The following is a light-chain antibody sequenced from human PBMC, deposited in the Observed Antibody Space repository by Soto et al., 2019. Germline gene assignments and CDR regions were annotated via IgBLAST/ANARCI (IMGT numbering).Light chain of an antibody. J-gene: IGKJ4*01. CDR2: AAS. V-gene: IGKV1-39*01. Sequence: DVRLTQSPSPLSTSVGDRVSISCRASRAITNHLNWYQQKPGKAPILLVYAASTLETGVPSRFSGSGSGTHFTLTIDNLQPEDVATYFCQQNYITPLTFGGGTKVDIK. CDR3: QQNYITPLT. CDR1: RAITNH.